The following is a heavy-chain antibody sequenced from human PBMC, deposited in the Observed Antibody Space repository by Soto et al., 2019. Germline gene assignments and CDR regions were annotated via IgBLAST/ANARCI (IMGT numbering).Heavy chain of an antibody. CDR3: ARAAPRYCSGNSCYSGRDS. CDR1: GGSFSGYY. J-gene: IGHJ1*01. D-gene: IGHD2-15*01. Sequence: QVQLQQWGAGLLKPSETLSLTCAVYGGSFSGYYWSWIRQPPGKGLEWIGEINHSGSTTYNPSLKSRVTISVDTSKNQFSLKLSSVTAEDTAVYYCARAAPRYCSGNSCYSGRDSWGQGTLVTVSS. CDR2: INHSGST. V-gene: IGHV4-34*01.